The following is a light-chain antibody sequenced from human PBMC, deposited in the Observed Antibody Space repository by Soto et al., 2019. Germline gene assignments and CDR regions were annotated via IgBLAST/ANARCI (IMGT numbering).Light chain of an antibody. CDR1: QSVGSSY. Sequence: EIVLTQSPGTLSLSPGERASLSGSASQSVGSSYLAWYQQKPGQAPRLLMYGASSRATGIPDRFNGSGSGTDFTLTISRLEPEDSAVYYCQQYSSAPRTFGQGTKVDNK. J-gene: IGKJ1*01. CDR2: GAS. CDR3: QQYSSAPRT. V-gene: IGKV3-20*01.